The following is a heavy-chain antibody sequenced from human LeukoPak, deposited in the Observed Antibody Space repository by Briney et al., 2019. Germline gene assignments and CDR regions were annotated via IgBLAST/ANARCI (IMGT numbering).Heavy chain of an antibody. CDR3: ARLAYGDYTRFDY. V-gene: IGHV1-18*01. CDR2: ISAYNGNT. Sequence: ASVKVSCKASGYTFTSYGISWVRQAPGQGLEWMGWISAYNGNTNYAQKLQGRVTMTTDTSTSTVYMELSSLRSEDTAVYYCARLAYGDYTRFDYWGQGTLVTVSS. CDR1: GYTFTSYG. J-gene: IGHJ4*02. D-gene: IGHD4-17*01.